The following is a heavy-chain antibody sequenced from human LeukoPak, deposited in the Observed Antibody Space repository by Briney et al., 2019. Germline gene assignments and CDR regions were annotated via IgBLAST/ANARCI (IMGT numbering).Heavy chain of an antibody. J-gene: IGHJ4*02. D-gene: IGHD2-21*02. CDR1: GFIFKNYA. CDR2: ISGGGDDT. Sequence: SGGSLRLSCAASGFIFKNYAMTWVRQAPGKGLECVSIISGGGDDTKYSDSVKGRFTISRDQSRNTVSLQMNSLRAEDTATYYCAKGKGAYCRGDCSSRILDFWGQGTLVTVSS. V-gene: IGHV3-23*01. CDR3: AKGKGAYCRGDCSSRILDF.